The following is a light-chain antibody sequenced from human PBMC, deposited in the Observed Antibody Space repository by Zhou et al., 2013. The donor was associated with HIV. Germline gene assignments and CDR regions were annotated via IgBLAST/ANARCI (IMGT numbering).Light chain of an antibody. CDR3: QQSSTTPRLT. CDR2: DAS. Sequence: DIQMTQSPSTLSASVGDRVTITCRASQSISSWLAWYQQKPGKAPKLLIYDASSLQSGVPPRFSGSGSGTDFTLTISSLQPEDFATYYCQQSSTTPRLTFGGGTKVEIK. J-gene: IGKJ4*01. V-gene: IGKV1-39*01. CDR1: QSISSW.